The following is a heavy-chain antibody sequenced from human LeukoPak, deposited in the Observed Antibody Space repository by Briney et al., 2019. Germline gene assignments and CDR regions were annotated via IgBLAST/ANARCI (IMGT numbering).Heavy chain of an antibody. J-gene: IGHJ4*02. CDR2: MYGTGYTEI. CDR3: AKDWRPDGMWVLDY. V-gene: IGHV3-23*02. CDR1: ILSLTTYT. Sequence: GRTLRLSRTGSILSLTTYTMNWLPQPPAKGLEYVTDMYGTGYTEIFYRVSVKGRFTISRDDSKSTMYVQMNNLRVEDSGVYYCAKDWRPDGMWVLDYWGEGALVSVCS. D-gene: IGHD3-3*01.